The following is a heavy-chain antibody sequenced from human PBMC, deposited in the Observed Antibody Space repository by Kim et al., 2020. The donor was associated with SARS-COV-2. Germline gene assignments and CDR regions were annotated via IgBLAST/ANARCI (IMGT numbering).Heavy chain of an antibody. D-gene: IGHD2-15*01. V-gene: IGHV4-34*01. J-gene: IGHJ4*02. Sequence: SLKSRVTISVDTSKNQFSLKLSSVTAADTAVYYCARIGYCSGGSCYGGSYWGQGTLVTVSS. CDR3: ARIGYCSGGSCYGGSY.